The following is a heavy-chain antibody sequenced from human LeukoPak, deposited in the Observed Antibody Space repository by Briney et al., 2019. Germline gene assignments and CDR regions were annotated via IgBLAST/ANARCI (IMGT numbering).Heavy chain of an antibody. CDR1: GFPFSRYT. CDR2: ISSSSGYI. V-gene: IGHV3-21*01. D-gene: IGHD3-22*01. Sequence: GGSLRLSCAASGFPFSRYTMNWVRQAPGKGLEWVSSISSSSGYIYYADSVKGRFTISRDNAKNSLYLQMNSLRVEDTAGYYCARVGVSSGTLDSWGQGTLVTVSS. CDR3: ARVGVSSGTLDS. J-gene: IGHJ4*02.